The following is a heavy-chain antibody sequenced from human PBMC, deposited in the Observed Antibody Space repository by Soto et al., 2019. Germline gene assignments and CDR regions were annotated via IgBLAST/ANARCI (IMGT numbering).Heavy chain of an antibody. V-gene: IGHV4-31*03. D-gene: IGHD3-22*01. Sequence: PSETLSLTCTVSGGSISSGGYYWSWIRQHPGKGLEWIGYIYYSGGTYYNPSLKSRVTISVDTSKNQFSLKLSSVTAADTAVYYCARDLADSSGYYYFDYWGQGTLVTVSS. CDR2: IYYSGGT. CDR1: GGSISSGGYY. CDR3: ARDLADSSGYYYFDY. J-gene: IGHJ4*02.